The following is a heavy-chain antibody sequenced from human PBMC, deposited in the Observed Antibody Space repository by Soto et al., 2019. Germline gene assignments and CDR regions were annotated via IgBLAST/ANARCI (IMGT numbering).Heavy chain of an antibody. Sequence: SETLSLTCAVYGGSFSGYYWSWIRQPPGKGLEWIGEINHSGSTNYNPSLKSRVTISVDTSKNQFSLKLSSVTAADTAVYYCAILTGRGQTPRSYGMDVWGQGTTVTVSS. CDR1: GGSFSGYY. J-gene: IGHJ6*02. CDR3: AILTGRGQTPRSYGMDV. V-gene: IGHV4-34*01. CDR2: INHSGST. D-gene: IGHD3-9*01.